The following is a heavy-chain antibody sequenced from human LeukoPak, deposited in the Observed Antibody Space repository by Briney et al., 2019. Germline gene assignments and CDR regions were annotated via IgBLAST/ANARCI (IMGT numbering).Heavy chain of an antibody. CDR2: ISSDTSTI. Sequence: SCKASGYTFTSYAMNWVRQAPGKGLEWVSHISSDTSTIHYAEAVKGRVTISRDNAKNSLYLQMNSLRAEDTAVYYCARGAASGTSRFDYWGQGTLVTVSS. J-gene: IGHJ4*02. V-gene: IGHV3-48*01. CDR3: ARGAASGTSRFDY. D-gene: IGHD6-13*01. CDR1: GYTFTSYA.